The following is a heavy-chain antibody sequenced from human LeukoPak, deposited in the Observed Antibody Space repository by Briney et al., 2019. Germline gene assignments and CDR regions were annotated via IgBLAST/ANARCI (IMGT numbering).Heavy chain of an antibody. Sequence: PSETLSLTCTVSGDSISSYSWSWIRQPAGKGLEWIGRIYTSGSTNYNPSLQSRVTMSVDTSKNQFSLKLSSVTAADTAVYYCARASRSCSSTRCQTPDVWGKGTTVTVSS. CDR1: GDSISSYS. J-gene: IGHJ6*04. CDR3: ARASRSCSSTRCQTPDV. D-gene: IGHD2-2*01. V-gene: IGHV4-4*07. CDR2: IYTSGST.